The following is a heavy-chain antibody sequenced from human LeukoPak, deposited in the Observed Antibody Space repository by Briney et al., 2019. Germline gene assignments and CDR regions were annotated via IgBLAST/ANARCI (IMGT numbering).Heavy chain of an antibody. D-gene: IGHD3-22*01. Sequence: GGSLRLSCAASGFTFNTYSMNWVRQAPGKGLEWVSSISCSSSYIYYADSVKARFTISRDNAKNSLYLQMNSLRAEDTAVYYCARDLGRSGYYTIDAFDIWGQGTMVTVSS. J-gene: IGHJ3*02. CDR1: GFTFNTYS. CDR2: ISCSSSYI. CDR3: ARDLGRSGYYTIDAFDI. V-gene: IGHV3-21*01.